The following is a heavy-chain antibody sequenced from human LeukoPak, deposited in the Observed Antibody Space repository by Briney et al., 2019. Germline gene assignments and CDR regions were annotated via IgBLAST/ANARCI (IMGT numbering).Heavy chain of an antibody. CDR2: IKQDGREK. V-gene: IGHV3-7*01. J-gene: IGHJ4*02. CDR1: GFTFSSYW. CDR3: ARSPVGWLSYYFDY. Sequence: GGPLRLSCAASGFTFSSYWMSWVRQAPGKGLEWVANIKQDGREKYCVDSVKGRFTISRDNAKTSLYLQMNGLRAEDTAVYYCARSPVGWLSYYFDYWGQGTLVTVSS. D-gene: IGHD3-16*02.